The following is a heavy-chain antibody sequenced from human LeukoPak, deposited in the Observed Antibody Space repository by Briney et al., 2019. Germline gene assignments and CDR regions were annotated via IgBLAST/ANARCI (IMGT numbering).Heavy chain of an antibody. J-gene: IGHJ6*03. V-gene: IGHV3-48*04. CDR2: MTYSDTTV. CDR1: GLPFSSFR. CDR3: ARVLSGTPFDYYLYMDV. Sequence: PGGSLRLSCVASGLPFSSFRVNWVRQVPGKGLEWLAHMTYSDTTVEYADSIQGRFTISRDAATKTVYLQMNSLRAEDTATYYCARVLSGTPFDYYLYMDVWGKGTTVIVSS. D-gene: IGHD1-26*01.